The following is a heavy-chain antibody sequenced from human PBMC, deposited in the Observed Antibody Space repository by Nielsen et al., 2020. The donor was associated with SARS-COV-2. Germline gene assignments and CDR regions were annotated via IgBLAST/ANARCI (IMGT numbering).Heavy chain of an antibody. Sequence: AKTLRLSCAASGFTFSSYGMHWIRQAPGNGLEWVAVILYDGSNTYYADSVKGRFTISRDNSQNTLYLQMNSLRAEDTAVYYCARSMGGTARPYYYYYGMDVWGQGTTVTVSS. J-gene: IGHJ6*02. CDR2: ILYDGSNT. D-gene: IGHD5-18*01. V-gene: IGHV3-33*01. CDR1: GFTFSSYG. CDR3: ARSMGGTARPYYYYYGMDV.